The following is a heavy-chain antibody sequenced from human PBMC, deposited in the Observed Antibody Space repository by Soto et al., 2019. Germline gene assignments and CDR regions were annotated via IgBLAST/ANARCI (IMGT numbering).Heavy chain of an antibody. CDR1: GFTFSNYW. Sequence: GGSLRLSCAASGFTFSNYWMHWVRQAPGEGLVWVSRINSDGSSASYADSVKGRFTISRDNAKNTLYVQMDSLRAEDTAVYLCARGYTTAYYYYGMDVWGLGTTVTVSS. CDR2: INSDGSSA. D-gene: IGHD2-21*02. V-gene: IGHV3-74*01. J-gene: IGHJ6*02. CDR3: ARGYTTAYYYYGMDV.